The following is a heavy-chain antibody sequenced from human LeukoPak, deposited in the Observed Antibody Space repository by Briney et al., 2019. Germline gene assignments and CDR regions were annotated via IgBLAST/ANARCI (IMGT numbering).Heavy chain of an antibody. D-gene: IGHD6-19*01. CDR2: ISYDGSNK. Sequence: GGSLRLSCAASGFTFSSYGMHWVRQAPGKGLEWVAVISYDGSNKYYADSVKGRFTISRDNSKNTLYLQMNSLRAKDTAVYYCAKDLRGIAVAGSDYWGQGTLVTVSS. CDR3: AKDLRGIAVAGSDY. V-gene: IGHV3-30*18. CDR1: GFTFSSYG. J-gene: IGHJ4*02.